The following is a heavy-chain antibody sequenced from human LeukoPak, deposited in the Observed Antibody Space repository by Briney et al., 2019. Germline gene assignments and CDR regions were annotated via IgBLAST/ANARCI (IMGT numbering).Heavy chain of an antibody. J-gene: IGHJ6*02. CDR3: ARRMAGIYYYYYGMDV. CDR1: GHTFTSYD. V-gene: IGHV1-8*01. D-gene: IGHD1-14*01. Sequence: GASVKVSCKASGHTFTSYDINWVRQATGQGLEWMGWMNPNSGNTGYAQKFQGRVTMTRNTSISTAYMELSSLRSEDTAVYYCARRMAGIYYYYYGMDVWGQGTTVTVSS. CDR2: MNPNSGNT.